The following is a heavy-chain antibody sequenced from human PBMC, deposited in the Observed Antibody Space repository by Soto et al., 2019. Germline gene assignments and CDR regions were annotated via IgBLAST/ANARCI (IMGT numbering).Heavy chain of an antibody. J-gene: IGHJ4*02. CDR3: AKGGTYSSSSNYNY. CDR1: GFTFSSSA. V-gene: IGHV3-30-3*01. Sequence: PGGSLRLSCAASGFTFSSSAMHWVRQAPGKGLEWVAGVSYDGYNKYYADSVKGRFTISRDNSKTTLFLQMNSLRTEDTAVFYCAKGGTYSSSSNYNYWGQGTLVTVSS. CDR2: VSYDGYNK. D-gene: IGHD6-6*01.